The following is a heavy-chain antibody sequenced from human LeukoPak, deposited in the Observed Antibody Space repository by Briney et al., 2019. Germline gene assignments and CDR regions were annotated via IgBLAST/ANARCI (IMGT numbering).Heavy chain of an antibody. CDR3: ARGEAVAELIFDY. D-gene: IGHD6-19*01. Sequence: GRSLRLSCAASGFTFSSYAMHWVRQAPGKGLEWVAVISYDGSNKYYADSVKGRFTISRDNSKNMLYLQMNSLRAEDTAVYYCARGEAVAELIFDYWGQGTLVTVSS. V-gene: IGHV3-30*04. J-gene: IGHJ4*02. CDR1: GFTFSSYA. CDR2: ISYDGSNK.